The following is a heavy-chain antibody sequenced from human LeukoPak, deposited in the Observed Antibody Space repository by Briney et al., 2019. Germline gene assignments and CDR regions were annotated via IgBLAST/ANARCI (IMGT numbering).Heavy chain of an antibody. V-gene: IGHV3-23*01. Sequence: GGSLRLSCAASGFSFSSYAMSWVRQAPGKGLEWVSGITGSGGSTNYADSMKGRFTISRDNSKNTLYLQMNSLRAEDTAVYYCAKVDCSRTSCYAGNYYYGMDVWGQGTTVTVSS. J-gene: IGHJ6*02. CDR3: AKVDCSRTSCYAGNYYYGMDV. CDR1: GFSFSSYA. D-gene: IGHD2-2*01. CDR2: ITGSGGST.